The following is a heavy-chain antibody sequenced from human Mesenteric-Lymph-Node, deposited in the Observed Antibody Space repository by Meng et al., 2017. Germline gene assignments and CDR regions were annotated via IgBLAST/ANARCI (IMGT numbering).Heavy chain of an antibody. CDR3: ARVAAAGNEWFDP. Sequence: QGQLQQWGPGLLKPSETLSLICAVCGGSFSGHYWSWIRQPPGKGPEWIGEINDSGSTDYNPSLKSRVTISVDTSKSQFSLKLSSVTAADTAVYYCARVAAAGNEWFDPWGQGTLVTVSS. V-gene: IGHV4-34*01. CDR1: GGSFSGHY. J-gene: IGHJ5*02. D-gene: IGHD6-13*01. CDR2: INDSGST.